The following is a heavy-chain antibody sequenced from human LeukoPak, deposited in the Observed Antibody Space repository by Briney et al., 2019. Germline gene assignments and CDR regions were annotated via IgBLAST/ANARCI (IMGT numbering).Heavy chain of an antibody. Sequence: GGSLRLSCAASGFTFSSYAMSWVRQAPGKGLELVSAISGSGGSTYYADSVKGRFTISRDNSKNSLYLQMNSLRAEDTAVYYCARGGYDTLGYYYYYMDVWGKGTTVTISS. V-gene: IGHV3-23*01. CDR1: GFTFSSYA. CDR2: ISGSGGST. D-gene: IGHD3-22*01. CDR3: ARGGYDTLGYYYYYMDV. J-gene: IGHJ6*03.